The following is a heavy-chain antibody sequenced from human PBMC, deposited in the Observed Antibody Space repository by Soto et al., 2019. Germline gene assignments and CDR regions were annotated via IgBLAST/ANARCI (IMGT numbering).Heavy chain of an antibody. J-gene: IGHJ4*02. CDR1: GGSFSGYY. V-gene: IGHV4-34*01. CDR3: ARAPKSTADYFDY. CDR2: INHSGST. Sequence: PSETLSLTCAVYGGSFSGYYWSWTRQPPGKGLEWIGEINHSGSTNYNPSLKSRVTISVDTSKNQFSLKLSSVTAADTAVYYCARAPKSTADYFDYWGQGTLVTVSS.